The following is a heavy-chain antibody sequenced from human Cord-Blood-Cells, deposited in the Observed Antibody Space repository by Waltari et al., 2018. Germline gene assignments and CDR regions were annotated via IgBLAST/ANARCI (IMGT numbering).Heavy chain of an antibody. Sequence: QVQLVQSGAEVKKPGASVKVSCKVSGYTLTELSMHWVRQAYGKGLEWMGGFEPEDGETIYAQKFHGRVTMTEETSTDTDYLELSSLRSEDTAVYYCATVLDSSGWYYFDYWGQGTLVTVSS. CDR1: GYTLTELS. J-gene: IGHJ4*02. CDR2: FEPEDGET. CDR3: ATVLDSSGWYYFDY. D-gene: IGHD6-19*01. V-gene: IGHV1-24*01.